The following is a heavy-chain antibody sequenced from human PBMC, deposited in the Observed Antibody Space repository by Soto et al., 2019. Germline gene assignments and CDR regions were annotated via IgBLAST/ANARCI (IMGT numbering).Heavy chain of an antibody. CDR3: AKDYYGSGSYYNTPHYYYGMDV. V-gene: IGHV3-23*01. Sequence: GGSLRLSCAASGFTFSSYAMSWVRQAPGKGLEWVSAISGSGGSTYYADSVKGRFTISRDNSKNTLYLQMNSLRAEDTAVYYCAKDYYGSGSYYNTPHYYYGMDVWGQGTTVTVSS. CDR2: ISGSGGST. CDR1: GFTFSSYA. D-gene: IGHD3-10*01. J-gene: IGHJ6*02.